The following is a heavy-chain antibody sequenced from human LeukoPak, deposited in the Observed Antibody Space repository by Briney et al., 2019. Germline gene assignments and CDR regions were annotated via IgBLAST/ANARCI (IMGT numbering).Heavy chain of an antibody. Sequence: PSETLSLTCTVSGGSISSGSYYWSWIRQPAGKGREWIGRIYTSGSTNYNPSLKSRVTISLDTSKNQFSLRLNSVTAADTAVYYCARDRDGYNFRFDYWGQGTLVTVSS. CDR3: ARDRDGYNFRFDY. CDR1: GGSISSGSYY. J-gene: IGHJ4*02. CDR2: IYTSGST. D-gene: IGHD5-24*01. V-gene: IGHV4-61*02.